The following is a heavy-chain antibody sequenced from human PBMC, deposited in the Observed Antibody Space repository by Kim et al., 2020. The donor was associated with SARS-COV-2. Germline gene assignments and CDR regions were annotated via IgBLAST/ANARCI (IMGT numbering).Heavy chain of an antibody. J-gene: IGHJ4*01. CDR3: ARGFYDFWSGYSGYFDY. CDR1: GGSFSGYY. D-gene: IGHD3-3*01. Sequence: SETLSLTCAVYGGSFSGYYWSWIRQPPGKGLEWIGEINHSGSTNYNPSLKSRVTISVDTSKNQFSLKLSSVTAADTAVYYCARGFYDFWSGYSGYFDYWG. V-gene: IGHV4-34*01. CDR2: INHSGST.